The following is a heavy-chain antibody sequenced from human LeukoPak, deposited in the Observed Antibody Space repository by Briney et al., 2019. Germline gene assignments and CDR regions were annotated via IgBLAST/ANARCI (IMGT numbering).Heavy chain of an antibody. CDR2: ISWNSGSI. V-gene: IGHV3-9*01. CDR3: AKPQRGYSYGCPDY. CDR1: GFTFDDYA. D-gene: IGHD5-18*01. J-gene: IGHJ4*02. Sequence: GGSLRLSCAASGFTFDDYAMHWVRQAPGKGLEWVPGISWNSGSIGYADSVKGRFTISRDNAKNSLYLQMNSLRTEDTALYYCAKPQRGYSYGCPDYWGQGTLVTVSS.